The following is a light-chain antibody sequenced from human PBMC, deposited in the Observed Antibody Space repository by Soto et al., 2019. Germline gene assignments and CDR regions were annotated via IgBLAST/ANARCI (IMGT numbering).Light chain of an antibody. CDR2: GTS. CDR3: QRYGRSPLIT. CDR1: QSVSSSS. V-gene: IGKV3-20*01. J-gene: IGKJ5*01. Sequence: ETVFTQSPGTLSLSPGARQTLSCRASQSVSSSSLAWYQQRPGQAPRLLIYGTSSRATGIPDRFSGSGSGADFTLTISRLEPEDFAVYFCQRYGRSPLITFGQGTRLEIK.